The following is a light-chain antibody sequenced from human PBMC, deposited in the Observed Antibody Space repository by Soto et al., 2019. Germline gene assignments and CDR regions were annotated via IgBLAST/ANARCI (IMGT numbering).Light chain of an antibody. CDR3: QQYGSSIFT. CDR1: QSVSSSY. CDR2: GAS. Sequence: EIVLTQSPGTLSLSPGERATLSCRASQSVSSSYLAWYQQKPGQAPRLLIHGASSRAAGIPDRFSGSGSGTDFALTICRLEPEDFAVDYCQQYGSSIFTFGRGTKVDIK. V-gene: IGKV3-20*01. J-gene: IGKJ3*01.